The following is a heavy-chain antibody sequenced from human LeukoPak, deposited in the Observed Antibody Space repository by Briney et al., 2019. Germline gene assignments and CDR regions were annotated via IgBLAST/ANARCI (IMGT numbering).Heavy chain of an antibody. CDR3: ARGGSHYYYYMDV. V-gene: IGHV4-38-2*02. CDR1: GYSISSGYY. J-gene: IGHJ6*03. CDR2: IYHSGST. Sequence: SETLSLTCTVSGYSISSGYYWGWIRPPPGKGLEWIGSIYHSGSTYYNPSLKSRVTMSLDTSKNQFSLKLSSVTAADTAVYYCARGGSHYYYYMDVWGKGTTVTVSS.